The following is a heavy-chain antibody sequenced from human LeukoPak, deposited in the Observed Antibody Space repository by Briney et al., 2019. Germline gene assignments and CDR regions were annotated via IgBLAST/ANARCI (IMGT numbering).Heavy chain of an antibody. J-gene: IGHJ4*02. Sequence: SETLSLTCTVSGYSISSGYYWGWIRQPPGKGLEWIGSIYHSGSTYYNPSLKSRVTISVDTSKNQFSLKLSSVTAADTAVYYCARRLRGGYCSGGSCYLDYCDYWGQGTLVTVSS. D-gene: IGHD2-15*01. V-gene: IGHV4-38-2*02. CDR3: ARRLRGGYCSGGSCYLDYCDY. CDR1: GYSISSGYY. CDR2: IYHSGST.